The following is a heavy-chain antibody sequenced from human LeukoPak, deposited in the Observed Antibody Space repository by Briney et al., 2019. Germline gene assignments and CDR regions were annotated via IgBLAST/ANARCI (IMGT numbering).Heavy chain of an antibody. J-gene: IGHJ5*02. D-gene: IGHD6-19*01. V-gene: IGHV4-38-2*02. CDR2: IYHSGST. CDR3: AREVAGYSSGWFRFDP. Sequence: TSETLSLTCTVSGYSISSGYYWGWIRQPPGKGLEWIGSIYHSGSTYYNPSLKSRVTISVDTSKNQFSLKLSSVTAADTAVYYCAREVAGYSSGWFRFDPWGQGTLVTVSS. CDR1: GYSISSGYY.